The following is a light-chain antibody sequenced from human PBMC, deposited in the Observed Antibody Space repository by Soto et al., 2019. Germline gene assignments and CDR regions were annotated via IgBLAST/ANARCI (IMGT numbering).Light chain of an antibody. CDR2: AAS. V-gene: IGKV1-9*01. Sequence: IQLTQSPSSLSASVGDRVTITGGASQGISSYLAWYQQKPGKAPKLLIYAASTLQSGVPSRFSGSGSGTDFTLTISSLQPEDFATYYCQQLNSYPLTFGGGTKVDI. CDR3: QQLNSYPLT. J-gene: IGKJ4*01. CDR1: QGISSY.